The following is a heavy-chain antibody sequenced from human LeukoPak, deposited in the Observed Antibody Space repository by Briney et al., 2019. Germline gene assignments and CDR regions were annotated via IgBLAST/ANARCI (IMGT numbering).Heavy chain of an antibody. D-gene: IGHD3-3*01. CDR1: GGTLSDYA. Sequence: ASVKVSCKTSGGTLSDYALSWVRQAPGQGLEWMGGITPIFGTANYAQKFQGRVTITTDESTSTVYMELTSLRSEDTAVYYCARGPKAGYDFWSGYTEYFQHWARAPWSPSPQ. CDR2: ITPIFGTA. J-gene: IGHJ1*01. CDR3: ARGPKAGYDFWSGYTEYFQH. V-gene: IGHV1-69*05.